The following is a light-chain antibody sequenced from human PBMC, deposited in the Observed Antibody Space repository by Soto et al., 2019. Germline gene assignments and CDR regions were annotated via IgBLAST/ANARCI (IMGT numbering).Light chain of an antibody. CDR1: ISNIGAGYE. V-gene: IGLV1-40*01. Sequence: QSVLTQPPSVSGAKGQRVTISRSGRISNIGAGYEVHWYQRLPVTAPKLLIYGNSNRPSGVPDRLSGSKSGTSASLAITGLQAEDDADYYCQSYDSSLSGYVFGTGTKLTIL. CDR3: QSYDSSLSGYV. CDR2: GNS. J-gene: IGLJ1*01.